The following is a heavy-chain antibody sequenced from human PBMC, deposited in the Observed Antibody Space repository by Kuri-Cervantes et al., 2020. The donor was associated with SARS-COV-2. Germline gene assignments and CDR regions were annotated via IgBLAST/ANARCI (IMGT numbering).Heavy chain of an antibody. CDR2: IDGSSDYI. CDR3: ARAKLGGYDAFDL. CDR1: GFTFRSYS. V-gene: IGHV3-21*01. Sequence: GGSLRLSCAASGFTFRSYSMNWVRQTPGKGLEWVSSIDGSSDYIYYADSVKGRFTISRDNANNSLSLQMNSLGAEDTAVYYCARAKLGGYDAFDLWGQGTMVTVS. D-gene: IGHD3-22*01. J-gene: IGHJ3*01.